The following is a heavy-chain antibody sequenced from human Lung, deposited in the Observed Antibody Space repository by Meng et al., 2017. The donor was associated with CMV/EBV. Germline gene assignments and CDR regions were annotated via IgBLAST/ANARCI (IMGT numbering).Heavy chain of an antibody. Sequence: LTAPVPGPVKPSQTLSLTFTVSGGSISSGDYYWSWIRQPPGKGLEWIGYIYYSGSTYYNPSLKSRVTISVDTSKNQFSLKLSSVTAADTAVYYCARALDTAMVTFDYWGQGTLVTVSS. CDR3: ARALDTAMVTFDY. CDR1: GGSISSGDYY. CDR2: IYYSGST. J-gene: IGHJ4*02. V-gene: IGHV4-30-4*08. D-gene: IGHD5-18*01.